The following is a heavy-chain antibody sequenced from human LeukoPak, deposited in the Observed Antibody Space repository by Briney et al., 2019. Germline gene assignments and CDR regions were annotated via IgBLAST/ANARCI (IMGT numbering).Heavy chain of an antibody. CDR2: IYYNGRT. J-gene: IGHJ4*02. Sequence: PSETLSLTCAVSGYSFNSSYYWGRIRQPPGKGLEWIGSIYYNGRTFYNPSLKSRVTMSVDTSKNQFSLKLNSVTAADTAVYYCARVYSTSSRLDYWGQGTPVTVSS. V-gene: IGHV4-38-2*01. D-gene: IGHD6-6*01. CDR1: GYSFNSSYY. CDR3: ARVYSTSSRLDY.